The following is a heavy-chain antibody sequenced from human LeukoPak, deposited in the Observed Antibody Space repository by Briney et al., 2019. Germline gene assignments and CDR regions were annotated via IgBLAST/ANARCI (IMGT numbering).Heavy chain of an antibody. Sequence: SQTLSPTCTVSGGSISSGGYYWSWIRQHPGKGLEWIGYIYYSGSTYYNPSLKSRVTISVDTSKNQFPLKLSSVTAADTAVYYCARDDEEGIAAVWGQGTLVTVSS. D-gene: IGHD6-13*01. CDR2: IYYSGST. J-gene: IGHJ4*02. CDR1: GGSISSGGYY. CDR3: ARDDEEGIAAV. V-gene: IGHV4-31*03.